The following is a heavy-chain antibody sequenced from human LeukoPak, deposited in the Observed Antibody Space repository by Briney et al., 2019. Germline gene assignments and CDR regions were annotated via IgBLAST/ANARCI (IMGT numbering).Heavy chain of an antibody. D-gene: IGHD3-22*01. Sequence: GGSLRLSCAASGFTVSSNYMSWVRQAPGKGLEWVSVIYSGGSTYYADSVEGRFTISRDNSKNTLYLQMNSLRAEDTAVYYCARSSGHDYYYGMDVWGQGTTVTVSS. CDR2: IYSGGST. CDR1: GFTVSSNY. V-gene: IGHV3-66*01. CDR3: ARSSGHDYYYGMDV. J-gene: IGHJ6*02.